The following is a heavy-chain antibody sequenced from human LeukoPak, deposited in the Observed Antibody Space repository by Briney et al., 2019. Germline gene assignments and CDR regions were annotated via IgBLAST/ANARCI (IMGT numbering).Heavy chain of an antibody. CDR3: ARLQYSYTGFDY. CDR2: IIPTFGTA. V-gene: IGHV1-69*13. Sequence: SVKVSCKASGGTFSSYAISWVRQAPGQGLEWMGGIIPTFGTANYAQKFQGRVTITADESTSTAYMELSSLRSEDTAVYYCARLQYSYTGFDYWGQGTLVTVSS. D-gene: IGHD5-18*01. J-gene: IGHJ4*02. CDR1: GGTFSSYA.